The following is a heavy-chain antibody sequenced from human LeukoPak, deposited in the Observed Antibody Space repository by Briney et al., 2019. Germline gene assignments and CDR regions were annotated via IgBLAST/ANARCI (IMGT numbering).Heavy chain of an antibody. CDR1: GFTSSDSA. Sequence: GSLRLSCAASGFTSSDSAMHWVRQASGKGLEWVGHIRSKANNYATAYAASVKGRFTISRDDSKNTAYLQMHSLNTEDTALYYCTSLVGYCGRDSWGQGTLVTVSS. J-gene: IGHJ4*02. D-gene: IGHD3-10*01. CDR2: IRSKANNYAT. CDR3: TSLVGYCGRDS. V-gene: IGHV3-73*01.